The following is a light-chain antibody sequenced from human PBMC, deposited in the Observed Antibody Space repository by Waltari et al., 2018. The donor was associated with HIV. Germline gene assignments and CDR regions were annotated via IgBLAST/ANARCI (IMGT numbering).Light chain of an antibody. J-gene: IGLJ2*01. CDR1: SSDVGTYAS. V-gene: IGLV2-18*02. CDR3: CSYTGSATNGV. CDR2: NVN. Sequence: QSALIQPPSVSGSPGQAVTIYCTGTSSDVGTYASVSWCQQHPGTVPKPMIYNVNSQPSGVPDRFSGSKSGNSASMTISGLQAEDESDFWCCSYTGSATNGVFGGGTQLTVL.